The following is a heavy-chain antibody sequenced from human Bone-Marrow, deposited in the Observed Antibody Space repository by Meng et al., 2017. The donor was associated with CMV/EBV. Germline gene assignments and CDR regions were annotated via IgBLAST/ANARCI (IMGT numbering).Heavy chain of an antibody. CDR3: ARAPVYGDYDSDAFDI. V-gene: IGHV3-23*03. CDR1: GFTFSTYA. Sequence: GVLKISCAASGFTFSTYAMSWVRQAPGKGLEWVSVIYSGGTSTYYADSVKGRFTISRDNSKNTLYLQMNSLRAEDTAVYYCARAPVYGDYDSDAFDIWGQGTMVTVSS. J-gene: IGHJ3*02. CDR2: IYSGGTST. D-gene: IGHD4-17*01.